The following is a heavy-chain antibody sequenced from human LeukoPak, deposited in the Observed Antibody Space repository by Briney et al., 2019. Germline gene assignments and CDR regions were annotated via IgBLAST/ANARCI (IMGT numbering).Heavy chain of an antibody. V-gene: IGHV4-34*01. J-gene: IGHJ4*03. Sequence: PSETLSLTCAVYGGSFSTYYWSWIRQPPGKGLEWIAEINHRGDTNYNPSVKSRVTISVDTSKNQFSLKVSSLTAADTAVYYCARGPTISETGYFDYWGQGPWSPSPQ. D-gene: IGHD1-1*01. CDR1: GGSFSTYY. CDR3: ARGPTISETGYFDY. CDR2: INHRGDT.